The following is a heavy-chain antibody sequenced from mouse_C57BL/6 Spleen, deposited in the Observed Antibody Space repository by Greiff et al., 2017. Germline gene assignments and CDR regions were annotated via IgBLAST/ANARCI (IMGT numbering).Heavy chain of an antibody. CDR2: IWGGGST. J-gene: IGHJ4*01. CDR1: GFSLTSSG. CDR3: AKHSLWYYAMDY. D-gene: IGHD1-1*01. V-gene: IGHV2-9*01. Sequence: VKEVESGPGLVAPSQSLSITCTVSGFSLTSSGVDWVRRPPGKGLGWLGVIWGGGSTNYNSALMSRLSISKDKSKSQVFLKMNSLQSDDTAMYYCAKHSLWYYAMDYWGQGTSVTVSS.